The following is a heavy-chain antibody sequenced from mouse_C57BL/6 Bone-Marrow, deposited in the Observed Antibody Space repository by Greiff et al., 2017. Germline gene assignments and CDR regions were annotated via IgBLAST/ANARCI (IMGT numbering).Heavy chain of an antibody. Sequence: VQLQQPGAELVKPGASVKMSCKASGYPFPSYWIAWVKQMPGQGLEWFGDIYPTSGRTNYNEKFKSKAILTVDTASNTAYMQLSSLTSEDSAVFNCARSGPLGRSFDYWGQGTTLTVSS. D-gene: IGHD4-1*01. CDR1: GYPFPSYW. CDR3: ARSGPLGRSFDY. J-gene: IGHJ2*01. CDR2: IYPTSGRT. V-gene: IGHV1-55*01.